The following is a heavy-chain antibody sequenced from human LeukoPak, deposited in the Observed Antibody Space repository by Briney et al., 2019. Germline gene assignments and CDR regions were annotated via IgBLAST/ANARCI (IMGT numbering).Heavy chain of an antibody. CDR3: AGLYCSAGSCFVDY. Sequence: PGGSLRLSCAVSGFTISDNYMSWVRQAPGKGLEWVSVIYSRGSTSYTDSVKGRFTISRDNSKNTVYLQMNSLRAEDTAVYYCAGLYCSAGSCFVDYWGQGTLVSVSA. CDR1: GFTISDNY. D-gene: IGHD2-15*01. V-gene: IGHV3-53*01. CDR2: IYSRGST. J-gene: IGHJ4*02.